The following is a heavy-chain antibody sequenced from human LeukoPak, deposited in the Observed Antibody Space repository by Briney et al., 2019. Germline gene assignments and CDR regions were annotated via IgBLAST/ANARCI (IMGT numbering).Heavy chain of an antibody. CDR3: AREGGFYRPLDY. Sequence: PSGTLSLTCGASGGSITTTNWWTWVRQPPGKGLEWIGEVHLDGRTNYNPSLESRLTISVDLSENHISLRLTSVTAADTAVYYCAREGGFYRPLDYSGQGTLVTVSS. J-gene: IGHJ4*02. CDR2: VHLDGRT. V-gene: IGHV4-4*02. CDR1: GGSITTTNW. D-gene: IGHD3-3*01.